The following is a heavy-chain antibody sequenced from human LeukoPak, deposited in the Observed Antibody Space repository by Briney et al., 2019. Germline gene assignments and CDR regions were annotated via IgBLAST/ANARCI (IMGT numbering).Heavy chain of an antibody. CDR2: IIPILGIA. J-gene: IGHJ4*02. Sequence: ASVKVSCKASGGTFSSYAISWVRQAPGQGLEWMGRIIPILGIANYAQKFRGRVTITADKSTSTAYMELSSPRSEDTAVYYCARWVAATPYYFDYWGQGTLVTVSS. D-gene: IGHD2-15*01. CDR3: ARWVAATPYYFDY. V-gene: IGHV1-69*04. CDR1: GGTFSSYA.